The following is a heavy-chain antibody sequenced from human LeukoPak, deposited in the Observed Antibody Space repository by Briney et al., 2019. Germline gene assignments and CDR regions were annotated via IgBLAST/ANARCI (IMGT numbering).Heavy chain of an antibody. Sequence: ASVKVSCKASGYTFTSYGISWVRQAPGQGLEWMGWISAYNGNTNYAQKLQGRVTMTEDTSTDTAYMELSSLRSEDTAVYYCATRREKQQLVDYWGQGTLVTVSS. CDR2: ISAYNGNT. V-gene: IGHV1-18*01. J-gene: IGHJ4*02. CDR1: GYTFTSYG. D-gene: IGHD6-13*01. CDR3: ATRREKQQLVDY.